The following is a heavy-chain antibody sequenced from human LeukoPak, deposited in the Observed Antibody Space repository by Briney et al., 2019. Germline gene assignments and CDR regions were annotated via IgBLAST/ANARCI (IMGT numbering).Heavy chain of an antibody. D-gene: IGHD3-16*02. V-gene: IGHV1-2*02. Sequence: ASVKVSFKASGYTLTGYYMHWVRQAPGQGLEWMGWMNPNSGGTKYAQKFQGRVTMTRDTSISTAYMELSRLRSDDTAMYYCARDKLGLGELSLYDQWGQGTLVTVFS. CDR2: MNPNSGGT. J-gene: IGHJ5*02. CDR3: ARDKLGLGELSLYDQ. CDR1: GYTLTGYY.